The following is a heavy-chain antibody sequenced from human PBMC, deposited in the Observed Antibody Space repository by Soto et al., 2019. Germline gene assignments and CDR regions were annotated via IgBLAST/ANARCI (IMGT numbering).Heavy chain of an antibody. V-gene: IGHV1-69*13. CDR3: ARGGPGYSSSWYKRDYYYGMDV. CDR1: GGTFSSYA. Sequence: SVKVSCKASGGTFSSYAISWVRPAPGQGLEWMGGIIPIFGTANYAQKFQGRVTITADESTSTAYMELSSLRSEDTAVYYCARGGPGYSSSWYKRDYYYGMDVWGQGTTVTVSS. D-gene: IGHD6-13*01. CDR2: IIPIFGTA. J-gene: IGHJ6*02.